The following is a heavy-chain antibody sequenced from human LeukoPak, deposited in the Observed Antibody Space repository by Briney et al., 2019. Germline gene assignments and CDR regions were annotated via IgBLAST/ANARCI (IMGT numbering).Heavy chain of an antibody. Sequence: NPGGSLRLSCAASGFTFSSYSMNWVRQAPGKGLEWVSSISSSSSYIYYADSVNGRFTISRDNAKTSQYLQMNSLRAEDTAVYYCARDPDNDRSSTSCAHGSFDIWGQGTMVTVSS. CDR3: ARDPDNDRSSTSCAHGSFDI. CDR1: GFTFSSYS. CDR2: ISSSSSYI. J-gene: IGHJ3*02. V-gene: IGHV3-21*01. D-gene: IGHD2-2*01.